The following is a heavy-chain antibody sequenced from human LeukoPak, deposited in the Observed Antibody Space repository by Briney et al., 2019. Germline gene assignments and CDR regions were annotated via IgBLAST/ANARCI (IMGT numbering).Heavy chain of an antibody. Sequence: GESLKIPCQGSGYSFTTYWIGWVRQMPGKGLEWMGIIYPGDSDTRYSPSFQGQVTISADKSISTAYLQWSSLEASDTAVYYCARWLAHCSSASCFQPFDYWGQGTLVTVSS. V-gene: IGHV5-51*01. CDR2: IYPGDSDT. J-gene: IGHJ4*02. CDR1: GYSFTTYW. CDR3: ARWLAHCSSASCFQPFDY. D-gene: IGHD2-2*01.